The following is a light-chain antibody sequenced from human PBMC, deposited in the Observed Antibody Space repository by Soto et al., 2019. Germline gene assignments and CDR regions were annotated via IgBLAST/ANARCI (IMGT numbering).Light chain of an antibody. J-gene: IGKJ4*01. CDR2: AAS. CDR1: QTVGSNY. V-gene: IGKV3-20*01. CDR3: QQYGTSPLT. Sequence: EIVLTQSPGTLSLSPGERATLSCRASQTVGSNYLAWYQQRPGQAPRLVIFAASNRATGIPERFSGSGSGTDFTHTISRLEPEDFAVYYCQQYGTSPLTFGGGTKVDIK.